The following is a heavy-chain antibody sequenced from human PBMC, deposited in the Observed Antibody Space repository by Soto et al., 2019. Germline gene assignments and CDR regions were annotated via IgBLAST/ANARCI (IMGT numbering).Heavy chain of an antibody. CDR2: IVVGSGNT. J-gene: IGHJ4*02. CDR1: GFTFTSSA. V-gene: IGHV1-58*01. D-gene: IGHD5-18*01. Sequence: QMQLVQSGPEVKKPGTSVKVSCKASGFTFTSSAVQWVRQARGQRLEWIGWIVVGSGNTNYAQKFQERVTITRDMSTSTAYLELSSLRSEDTALYYCAAETDTAMVTFDYWGQGTLVTVSS. CDR3: AAETDTAMVTFDY.